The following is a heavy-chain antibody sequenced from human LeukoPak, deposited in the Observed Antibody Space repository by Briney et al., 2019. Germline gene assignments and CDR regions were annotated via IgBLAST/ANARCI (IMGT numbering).Heavy chain of an antibody. D-gene: IGHD4-17*01. CDR1: GFTFTSSA. CDR2: IVVGSGNT. CDR3: ARDPPYGDYPYYFDY. J-gene: IGHJ4*02. V-gene: IGHV1-58*02. Sequence: SVKVSCKASGFTFTSSAMQWVRQARGQRLEWIGWIVVGSGNTNYAQKFQERVTITRDMSTSTAYMELSSLRSEDTAVYYCARDPPYGDYPYYFDYWGQGTLVTVSS.